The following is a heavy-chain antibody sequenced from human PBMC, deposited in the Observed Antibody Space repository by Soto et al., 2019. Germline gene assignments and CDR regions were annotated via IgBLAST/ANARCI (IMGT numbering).Heavy chain of an antibody. CDR3: ARSGYDFWSGQYYFDY. Sequence: ASVKVSCKASGYTFTSYYMHWVRQAPGQGLEWMGIINPSGGSTSYAQKFQGRVTMTRDTSTSTVYMELSSLRSEDTAVYYCARSGYDFWSGQYYFDYWGQGTLVTVSS. J-gene: IGHJ4*02. CDR1: GYTFTSYY. D-gene: IGHD3-3*01. V-gene: IGHV1-46*01. CDR2: INPSGGST.